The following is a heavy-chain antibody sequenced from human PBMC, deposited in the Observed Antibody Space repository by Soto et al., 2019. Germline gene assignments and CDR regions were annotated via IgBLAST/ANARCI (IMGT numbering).Heavy chain of an antibody. CDR2: IGPESGAT. J-gene: IGHJ4*02. CDR3: GRGRSGQIVVFY. D-gene: IGHD1-26*01. CDR1: GYTFTGHY. Sequence: ASVKVSCKTSGYTFTGHYIHWVRQAPEQGPEWMGEIGPESGATRYAQKFRGRVTMTRDTSITTAYMELNNLSPDDTAVYYCGRGRSGQIVVFYWGQGTPVTVSS. V-gene: IGHV1-2*02.